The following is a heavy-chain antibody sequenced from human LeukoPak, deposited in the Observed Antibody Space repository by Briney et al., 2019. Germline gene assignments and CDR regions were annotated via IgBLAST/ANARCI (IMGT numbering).Heavy chain of an antibody. J-gene: IGHJ4*02. CDR1: GFTFSSYG. CDR2: IWYDGSNK. V-gene: IGHV3-33*01. D-gene: IGHD3-22*01. Sequence: GGSLRLSCAASGFTFSSYGTHWVRQAPGKGLEWVAVIWYDGSNKYYADSVKGRFTISRDNSKNTLYLQMNSLRAEDTAVYYCARGFFGSGYYYDSWQVDYWGQGTLVTVSS. CDR3: ARGFFGSGYYYDSWQVDY.